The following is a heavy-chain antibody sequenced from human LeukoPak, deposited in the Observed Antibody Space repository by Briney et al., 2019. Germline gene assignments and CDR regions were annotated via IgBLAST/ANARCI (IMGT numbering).Heavy chain of an antibody. J-gene: IGHJ3*02. V-gene: IGHV1-2*02. CDR1: GYTFTSYY. D-gene: IGHD5-12*01. CDR3: ARDRGYHDAFDI. Sequence: ASVKVSCKASGYTFTSYYMHWVRQAPGQGLEWMGWINPNSGGTNYAQKFQGRVTMTRDTSIFTAYMELSRLKSDDTAVYYCARDRGYHDAFDIWGQGTMVTVSS. CDR2: INPNSGGT.